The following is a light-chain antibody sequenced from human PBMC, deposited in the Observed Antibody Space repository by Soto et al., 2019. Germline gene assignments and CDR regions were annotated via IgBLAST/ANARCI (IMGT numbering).Light chain of an antibody. Sequence: PGDTATLSCRASQSVSNNLAWYQQKPGQAPRLLIYYASTRATDVPARFIGSGSGTEFTLTISSLQSEDFALYYCQQYNTWPPITFGQGTRLEIK. CDR2: YAS. J-gene: IGKJ5*01. CDR3: QQYNTWPPIT. CDR1: QSVSNN. V-gene: IGKV3-15*01.